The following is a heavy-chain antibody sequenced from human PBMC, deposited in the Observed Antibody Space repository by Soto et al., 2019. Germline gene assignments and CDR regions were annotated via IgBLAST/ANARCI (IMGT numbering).Heavy chain of an antibody. CDR3: ARISSGYDWGYFDY. Sequence: GGSLRLSCAASGFTFSRYGIYWVRQAPGKGLEWVAVIWNDGSNKYYGDIVKGRFTISRDNSKNTLYLQMNSLRAEDTAVYYCARISSGYDWGYFDYWGQGTLVTVSS. D-gene: IGHD5-12*01. CDR1: GFTFSRYG. J-gene: IGHJ4*02. V-gene: IGHV3-33*01. CDR2: IWNDGSNK.